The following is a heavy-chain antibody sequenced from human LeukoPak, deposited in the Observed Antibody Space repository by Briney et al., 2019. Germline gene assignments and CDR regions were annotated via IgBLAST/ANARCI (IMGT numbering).Heavy chain of an antibody. CDR1: GGSISSGGYY. CDR3: AREKSDYSYYDY. D-gene: IGHD5-18*01. J-gene: IGHJ4*02. CDR2: IYYSGST. V-gene: IGHV4-61*08. Sequence: PSQTLSLTCAVSGGSISSGGYYWRWIRQPPGEELEWIGYIYYSGSTNYNPSLKSRVTISVDTSKNQFSLKLSSVTAADTAVYYCAREKSDYSYYDYWGQGTLVTVSS.